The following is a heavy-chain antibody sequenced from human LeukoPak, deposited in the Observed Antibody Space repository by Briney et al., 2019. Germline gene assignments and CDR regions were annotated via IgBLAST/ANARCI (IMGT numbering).Heavy chain of an antibody. J-gene: IGHJ6*02. Sequence: SETLSLTCAVSGGSISSGGYSWSWIRQPPGKGLEWIGYIYHSGSTYYNPSLKSRVTISVDTSKNQFSLKLSSVTAADTAVYYCARHVGGSWYAYYYYGMDVWGQGTTVTVSS. CDR2: IYHSGST. V-gene: IGHV4-30-2*03. CDR1: GGSISSGGYS. CDR3: ARHVGGSWYAYYYYGMDV. D-gene: IGHD6-13*01.